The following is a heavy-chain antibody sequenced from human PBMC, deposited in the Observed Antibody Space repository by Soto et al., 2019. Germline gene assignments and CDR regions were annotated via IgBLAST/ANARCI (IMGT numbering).Heavy chain of an antibody. D-gene: IGHD3-3*01. Sequence: GGSLRLSCAASGFTFSSYGMHWVRQAPGKGLVWVSRINSDGSSTSYADSVKGRFTISRDNAKNTLYLQMNSLRAEDTAVYYCAREGNDFWSGRNWFDPWGQGTLVTVSS. CDR3: AREGNDFWSGRNWFDP. CDR2: INSDGSST. CDR1: GFTFSSYG. V-gene: IGHV3-74*01. J-gene: IGHJ5*02.